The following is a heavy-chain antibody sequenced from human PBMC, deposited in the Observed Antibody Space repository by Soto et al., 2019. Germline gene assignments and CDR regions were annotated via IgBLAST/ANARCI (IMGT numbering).Heavy chain of an antibody. V-gene: IGHV4-59*08. CDR1: GGSISSYY. J-gene: IGHJ5*02. CDR2: IYYSGST. Sequence: PSETLSLTCTVSGGSISSYYWSWIRQPPGKGLEWIGYIYYSGSTNYNPSLKSRVTISVDTSKNQFSLKLSSVTAADTAVYYCARLGAAAGSGNWFDPWGQGTLVTVSS. CDR3: ARLGAAAGSGNWFDP. D-gene: IGHD6-13*01.